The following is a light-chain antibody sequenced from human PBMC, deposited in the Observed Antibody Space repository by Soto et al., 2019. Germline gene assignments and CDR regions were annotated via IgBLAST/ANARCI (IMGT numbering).Light chain of an antibody. J-gene: IGKJ1*01. CDR1: QSVSSSY. CDR2: GAS. V-gene: IGKV3-20*01. CDR3: QQYNNWPRT. Sequence: EFVLTQSPGTLSLSPGERATLSCRASQSVSSSYLAWYQQKPGQAPRLLIYGASSRATGIPARFSGSGSGTDFTLTISSLQSEDFAVYYCQQYNNWPRTFGQGTKVDI.